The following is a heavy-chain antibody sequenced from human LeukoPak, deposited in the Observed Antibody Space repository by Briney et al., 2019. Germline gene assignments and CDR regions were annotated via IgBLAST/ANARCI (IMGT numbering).Heavy chain of an antibody. CDR3: ATDVNDFWSAHYTGAY. J-gene: IGHJ4*02. D-gene: IGHD3-3*01. Sequence: ASVKVSCKVSGYTLTKFSMHWVRQAPGKGLEWMGSFDPEDGDTIYAQKFQGRVTMTEDTSTDTAYMELSSLRSEDTAVYFCATDVNDFWSAHYTGAYWGQGTLVTVSS. CDR1: GYTLTKFS. V-gene: IGHV1-24*01. CDR2: FDPEDGDT.